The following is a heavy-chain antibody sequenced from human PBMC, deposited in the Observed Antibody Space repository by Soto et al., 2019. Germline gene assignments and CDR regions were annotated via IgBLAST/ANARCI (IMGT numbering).Heavy chain of an antibody. Sequence: QVQLVQSGAEVRKPGSSVNVSCKASGTTFSTHGIHWVRQAPGQGLEWMGGFVPMFSSSNYAQKFQGRLTIVADESTNSAYMELSSLLSDGSAIYYCARSCGTYYFDHWGQGTLVTVSS. CDR2: FVPMFSSS. CDR3: ARSCGTYYFDH. J-gene: IGHJ4*02. V-gene: IGHV1-69*01. D-gene: IGHD1-1*01. CDR1: GTTFSTHG.